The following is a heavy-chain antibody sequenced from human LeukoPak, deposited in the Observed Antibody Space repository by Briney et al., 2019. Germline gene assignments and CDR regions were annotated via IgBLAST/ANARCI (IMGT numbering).Heavy chain of an antibody. CDR2: ISYDGSNK. D-gene: IGHD4-17*01. CDR3: AKEMKRGDYEVY. Sequence: GGSLRLSCAASGFTFSNYAMSWVRQAPGKGLEWVAVISYDGSNKYYADSVKGRFTISRDNSKNTLYLQMNSLRAEDTAVYYCAKEMKRGDYEVYWGQGTLVTVSS. V-gene: IGHV3-30-3*01. CDR1: GFTFSNYA. J-gene: IGHJ4*02.